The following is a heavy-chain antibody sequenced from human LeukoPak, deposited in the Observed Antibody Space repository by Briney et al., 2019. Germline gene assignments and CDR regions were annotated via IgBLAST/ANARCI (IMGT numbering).Heavy chain of an antibody. V-gene: IGHV3-23*01. CDR2: ISGSGGST. CDR1: GFTFSSYA. D-gene: IGHD3-22*01. J-gene: IGHJ4*02. CDR3: AKEKITMIVVAKEFDY. Sequence: PGGSLRLSCAASGFTFSSYAMSWVRQAPGKGLEWVSAISGSGGSTYYADSVKGRFTISRDNSKNTLYLQMNTLRAEDTAVYYCAKEKITMIVVAKEFDYWGQGTLVTVSS.